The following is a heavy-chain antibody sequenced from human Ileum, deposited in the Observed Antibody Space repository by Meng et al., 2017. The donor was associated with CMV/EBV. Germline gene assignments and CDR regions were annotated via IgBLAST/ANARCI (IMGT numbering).Heavy chain of an antibody. CDR1: TYR. D-gene: IGHD2-2*01. J-gene: IGHJ4*02. CDR3: ARSPNGYCSSTTCYQTYYFDY. V-gene: IGHV1-18*01. Sequence: TYRISWVRQAPGQGPEWMGWISTFNGHTIYAQSLQGRVAMTTDTSTSTAYMELRSLRSDDTAVYYCARSPNGYCSSTTCYQTYYFDYWGQGTLVTVSS. CDR2: ISTFNGHT.